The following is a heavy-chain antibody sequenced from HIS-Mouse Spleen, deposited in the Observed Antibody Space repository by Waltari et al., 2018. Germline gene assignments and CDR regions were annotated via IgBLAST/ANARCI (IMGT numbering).Heavy chain of an antibody. CDR3: AREIPYSSSWYDWYFDL. CDR1: GGSISSSSYY. V-gene: IGHV4-39*07. Sequence: QLQLQESGPGLVKPSETLSLTCTVSGGSISSSSYYWGWIRQPPGKGLEWIGSIYYSGSTYHKPSLKSRVTISVDTSKNQFSPKLSSVTAADTAVYYCAREIPYSSSWYDWYFDLWGRGTLVTVSS. D-gene: IGHD6-13*01. J-gene: IGHJ2*01. CDR2: IYYSGST.